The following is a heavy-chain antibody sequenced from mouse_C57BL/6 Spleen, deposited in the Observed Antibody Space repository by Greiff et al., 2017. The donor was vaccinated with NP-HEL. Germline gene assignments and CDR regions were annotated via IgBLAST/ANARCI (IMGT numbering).Heavy chain of an antibody. CDR1: GYAFSSSW. J-gene: IGHJ1*03. D-gene: IGHD2-10*02. CDR3: AREYGNYLWYFDV. V-gene: IGHV1-82*01. Sequence: QVQLKQSGPELVKPGASVKISCKASGYAFSSSWMNWVKQRPGKGLEWIGRIYPGDGDTNYNGKFKGKATLTADKSSSTAYMQLSSLTSEDSAVYCCAREYGNYLWYFDVWGTGTTVTVSS. CDR2: IYPGDGDT.